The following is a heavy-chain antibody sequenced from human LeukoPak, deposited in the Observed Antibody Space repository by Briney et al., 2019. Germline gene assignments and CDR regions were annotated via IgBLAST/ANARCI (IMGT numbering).Heavy chain of an antibody. CDR3: ARERKATLDY. J-gene: IGHJ4*02. CDR2: ITGSSDRT. Sequence: GGSLRLSCAASGFTFSTYAMAWVRQAPGRGLEWVSGITGSSDRTDYVASVKGRFTISRDNSKNTLYLQMNSLRAEDMAVYYCARERKATLDYWGQGTLVTVSS. V-gene: IGHV3-23*01. D-gene: IGHD5-12*01. CDR1: GFTFSTYA.